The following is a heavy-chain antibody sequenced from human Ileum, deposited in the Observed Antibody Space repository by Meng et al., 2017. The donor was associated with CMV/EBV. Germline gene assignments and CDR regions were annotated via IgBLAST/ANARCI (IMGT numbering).Heavy chain of an antibody. CDR2: MYFSGIA. V-gene: IGHV4-39*07. CDR3: ARDLTNKWFYY. D-gene: IGHD1-26*01. CDR1: GDPLSSGSHA. Sequence: PRQEAGPGLAKPAEPLSLPCTAPGDPLSSGSHAWAWSRQPPGKRLEWIGSMYFSGIADYNPSLKSRVTISLHATQNQFSLRLTSVTAADSAVYFCARDLTNKWFYYWGQGTLVTVSS. J-gene: IGHJ4*02.